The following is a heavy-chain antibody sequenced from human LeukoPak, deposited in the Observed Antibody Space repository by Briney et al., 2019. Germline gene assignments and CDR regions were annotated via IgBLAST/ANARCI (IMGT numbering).Heavy chain of an antibody. D-gene: IGHD3-16*02. V-gene: IGHV3-23*01. J-gene: IGHJ4*02. CDR3: AKEDYDYVWGSYRLLDY. CDR2: ISGSGGST. CDR1: GFTFSSYG. Sequence: GGSLRLSCAASGFTFSSYGMSWVRQAPGKGLEWVSAISGSGGSTYYADSVKGRFTISRDNSKNTLYLQMNSLRAEDTAVYYCAKEDYDYVWGSYRLLDYWGQGTLVTVSS.